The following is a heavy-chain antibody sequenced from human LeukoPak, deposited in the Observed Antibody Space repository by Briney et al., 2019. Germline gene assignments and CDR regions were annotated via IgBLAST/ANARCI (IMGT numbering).Heavy chain of an antibody. J-gene: IGHJ3*02. Sequence: PGGSLRLSCAASGFTFSSYAMSWVRQAPGKGLEWVSAISGSGGSTYYADSVKGRFTISRDNSKNTLYLQMNSLRAEDTAVYYCAKELSQWELLSSGAFDIWGQGTMVTVSS. CDR2: ISGSGGST. V-gene: IGHV3-23*01. CDR3: AKELSQWELLSSGAFDI. CDR1: GFTFSSYA. D-gene: IGHD1-26*01.